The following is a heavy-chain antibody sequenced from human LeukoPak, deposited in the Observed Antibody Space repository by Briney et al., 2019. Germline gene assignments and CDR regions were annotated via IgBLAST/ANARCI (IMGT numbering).Heavy chain of an antibody. Sequence: SETLSLTCAVSGGSISSSNWWGWVRQPPGKGLEWIGEIYHSGSTNYNPSLKSRVTISVDKSKNQFSLKLSSVTAADTAVYYCARAGDSSSWPDWYFDLWGRGTLVTVSS. CDR3: ARAGDSSSWPDWYFDL. V-gene: IGHV4-4*02. D-gene: IGHD6-13*01. CDR1: GGSISSSNW. J-gene: IGHJ2*01. CDR2: IYHSGST.